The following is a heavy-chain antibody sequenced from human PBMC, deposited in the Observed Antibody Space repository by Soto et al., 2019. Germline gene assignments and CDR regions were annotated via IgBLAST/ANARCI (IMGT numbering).Heavy chain of an antibody. D-gene: IGHD6-19*01. Sequence: QVQLVESGGGVVQPGRSLRLSCAASGFTFSSYGMHWVRQAPGKGLEWVAVIWYDGSNKYYADSVKGRFTTSRDNSKNTLYLQMHSLRAEDTAVYYCARDCAGYSSGWYQRGGFDYWGQGTLVTVSS. J-gene: IGHJ4*02. CDR1: GFTFSSYG. V-gene: IGHV3-33*01. CDR3: ARDCAGYSSGWYQRGGFDY. CDR2: IWYDGSNK.